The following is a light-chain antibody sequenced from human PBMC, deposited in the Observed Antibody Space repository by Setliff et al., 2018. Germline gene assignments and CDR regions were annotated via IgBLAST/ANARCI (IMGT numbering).Light chain of an antibody. V-gene: IGLV2-8*01. J-gene: IGLJ1*01. CDR1: SSDVGGYKF. CDR2: EVN. Sequence: QSALAQPPSASGSPGQSVTISCTGTSSDVGGYKFVSWYQHHPGKAPKLIIYEVNKRPSGVPDRFSGSKSGNTASLTASGLQAEDEADYYCSSYAGSNNFCVFGTGTKVTVL. CDR3: SSYAGSNNFCV.